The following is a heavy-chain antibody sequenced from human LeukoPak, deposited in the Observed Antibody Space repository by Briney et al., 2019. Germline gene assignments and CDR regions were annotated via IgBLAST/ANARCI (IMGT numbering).Heavy chain of an antibody. CDR2: ISSSSSYI. D-gene: IGHD6-13*01. J-gene: IGHJ4*02. Sequence: GGSLRLSCAASGFTFSSYSMNWVRQAPGKGLEWVSSISSSSSYIYYADSVKGRFTISRDNAKNSLYLQMNSQRAEDTAVYYCARASKAAGTDNDYWGQGTLVTVSS. V-gene: IGHV3-21*01. CDR1: GFTFSSYS. CDR3: ARASKAAGTDNDY.